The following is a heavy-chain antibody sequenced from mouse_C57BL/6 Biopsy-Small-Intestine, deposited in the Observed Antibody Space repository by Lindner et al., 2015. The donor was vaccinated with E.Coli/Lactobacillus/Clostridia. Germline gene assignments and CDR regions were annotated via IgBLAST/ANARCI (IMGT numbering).Heavy chain of an antibody. CDR2: ISSGGNYT. D-gene: IGHD3-2*02. V-gene: IGHV5-6*01. CDR3: ARRTAQPYYFDY. CDR1: GFTFSSYG. J-gene: IGHJ2*01. Sequence: VQLQESGGDLVKPGGSLKLSCAASGFTFSSYGMSWVRQTPDKRLEWVATISSGGNYTYYPDSVKGRFTISRDNAKNTLYLQMSSLKSEDTAMYYCARRTAQPYYFDYWGQGTTLTVSS.